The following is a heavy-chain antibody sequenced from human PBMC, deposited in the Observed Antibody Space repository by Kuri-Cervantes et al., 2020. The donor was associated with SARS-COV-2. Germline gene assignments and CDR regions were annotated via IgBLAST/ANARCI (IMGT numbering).Heavy chain of an antibody. CDR3: ARERQGSTRFLYGMDV. CDR2: IRYDGSNK. V-gene: IGHV3-33*01. J-gene: IGHJ6*02. Sequence: GESLKISCAASGLTFSSYGMHWVRQAPGKGLEWVAVIRYDGSNKYYADSVKGRFTISRDNSKNTLYLQMNSLRAEDTAVYYCARERQGSTRFLYGMDVWGQGTTVTVSS. D-gene: IGHD2-2*01. CDR1: GLTFSSYG.